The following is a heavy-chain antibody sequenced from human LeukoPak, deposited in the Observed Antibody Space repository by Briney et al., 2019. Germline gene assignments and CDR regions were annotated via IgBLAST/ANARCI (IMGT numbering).Heavy chain of an antibody. V-gene: IGHV4-39*07. J-gene: IGHJ4*02. Sequence: ASETLPLTCTVSGGSISSSSYYWGWIRQPPGKGLEWIGSIYYSGSTYYNPSLKSRVTISVDTSKNQFSLKLSSVTAADTAVYYCARFGVLSGYDYWGQGTLVTVSS. CDR1: GGSISSSSYY. CDR3: ARFGVLSGYDY. CDR2: IYYSGST. D-gene: IGHD3-16*01.